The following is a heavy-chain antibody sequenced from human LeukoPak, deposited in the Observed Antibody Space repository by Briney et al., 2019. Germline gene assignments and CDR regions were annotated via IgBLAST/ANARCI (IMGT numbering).Heavy chain of an antibody. CDR3: ARDCEVEGGSCYKS. D-gene: IGHD2-15*01. CDR2: IKQDGSEK. CDR1: GFTFSHYG. J-gene: IGHJ4*02. Sequence: GGSLRLSCATSGFTFSHYGMHWVRQAPGKGLEWVANIKQDGSEKYYVDSVKGRFTISRDNAKNSLYLQMNSLRAEDTAVYYCARDCEVEGGSCYKSWGQGTLVTVSS. V-gene: IGHV3-7*01.